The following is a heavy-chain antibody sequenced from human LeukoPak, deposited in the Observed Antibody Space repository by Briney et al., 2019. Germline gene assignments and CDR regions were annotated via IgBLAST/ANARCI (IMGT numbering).Heavy chain of an antibody. D-gene: IGHD3-22*01. CDR2: VPHSGSA. J-gene: IGHJ4*02. V-gene: IGHV4-39*01. CDR3: ARHQPDHYDSSGRGFDY. Sequence: SETLSLTCTVSGGSISSPTYSWAWIRQPPGKGLEWLGSVPHSGSAYYSPSLKSRVTMSGDTSKNQFSLRLSSVTAADTAVYYCARHQPDHYDSSGRGFDYWGQGTLVTVSS. CDR1: GGSISSPTYS.